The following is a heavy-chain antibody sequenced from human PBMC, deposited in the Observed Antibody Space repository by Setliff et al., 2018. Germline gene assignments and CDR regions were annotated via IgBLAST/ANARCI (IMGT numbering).Heavy chain of an antibody. CDR2: ISSSSVYI. D-gene: IGHD3-22*01. Sequence: GGSLRLSCAASGFSFSSYSMNWVRQAPGKGLEWVSFISSSSVYIKYADSVKGRFTISRDNTKNSLYLQMNSLRAEDTAVYYCARLASTGYDSSGYYYALDYYYYMDVWGKGTTVTVSS. J-gene: IGHJ6*03. V-gene: IGHV3-21*01. CDR1: GFSFSSYS. CDR3: ARLASTGYDSSGYYYALDYYYYMDV.